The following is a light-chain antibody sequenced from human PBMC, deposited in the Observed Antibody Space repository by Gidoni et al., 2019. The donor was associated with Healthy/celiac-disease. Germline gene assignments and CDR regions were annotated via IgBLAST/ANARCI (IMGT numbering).Light chain of an antibody. Sequence: QSALTQPASVSGSPGQSITISCTGTSSDVGSYNLVSWYQQHPGKAPKLMIYEVSKRPSGVSNRVSGSKSGNTVSLTISGLQAEDEADYYCCSYAGSSTHVVFGGGTKLTVL. CDR2: EVS. J-gene: IGLJ2*01. CDR3: CSYAGSSTHVV. CDR1: SSDVGSYNL. V-gene: IGLV2-23*02.